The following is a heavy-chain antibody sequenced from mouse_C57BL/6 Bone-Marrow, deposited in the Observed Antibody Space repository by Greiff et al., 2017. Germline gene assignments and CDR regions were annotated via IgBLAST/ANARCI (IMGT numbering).Heavy chain of an antibody. CDR2: IFPGSGST. CDR3: AREEDIYYGIPYAMDY. CDR1: GYTFTSHW. V-gene: IGHV1-56*01. J-gene: IGHJ4*01. Sequence: QVQLQQSGPELVRPGASVKISCKAPGYTFTSHWMQWVRQRPGQGLEWIGEIFPGSGSTYYNEKFKGKATLTVETSSSTAYMQLSSLTSEDSAVYFCAREEDIYYGIPYAMDYWGQGTSVTVSS. D-gene: IGHD2-1*01.